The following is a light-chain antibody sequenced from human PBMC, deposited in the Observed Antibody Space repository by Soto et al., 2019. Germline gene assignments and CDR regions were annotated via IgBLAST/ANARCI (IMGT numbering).Light chain of an antibody. J-gene: IGLJ3*02. Sequence: QSVLTQPPSASGTPGQRVTISCSGSSSNIGSNYVYWYQQLPGTAPKLLIYRNNQRPSGVPDRISGSKSGTSASLAISGLRSEDVADYYCAAWDDGLSGPWVFGGGTKLTVL. V-gene: IGLV1-47*01. CDR3: AAWDDGLSGPWV. CDR2: RNN. CDR1: SSNIGSNY.